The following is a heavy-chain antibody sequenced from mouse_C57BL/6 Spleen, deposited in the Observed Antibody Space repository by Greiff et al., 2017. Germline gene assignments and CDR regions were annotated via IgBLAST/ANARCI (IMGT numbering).Heavy chain of an antibody. D-gene: IGHD1-1*01. V-gene: IGHV1-69*01. J-gene: IGHJ2*01. Sequence: QVQLQQPGAELVMPGASVKLSCKASGYTFTSYWMHWVKQRPGQGLEWIGEIDPSDSYTNYNQKFKGKSTLTVDKSSSTAYMQLSSLTSEDSAVYYCARGDYYGSFFDDWGQGTTLTVSS. CDR3: ARGDYYGSFFDD. CDR1: GYTFTSYW. CDR2: IDPSDSYT.